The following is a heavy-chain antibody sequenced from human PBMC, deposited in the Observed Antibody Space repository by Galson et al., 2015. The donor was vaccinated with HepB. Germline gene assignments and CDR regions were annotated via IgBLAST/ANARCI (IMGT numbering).Heavy chain of an antibody. V-gene: IGHV4-30-2*01. CDR2: IYHSGTT. D-gene: IGHD3-10*01. J-gene: IGHJ4*02. Sequence: TLSLTCAVSRGSISSDTYSWSWIRQPPGKGLEWIGYIYHSGTTHYNPSLKSRVTISVDRSKKQFSLKLSSVTAADTAFYYCARGRYYDSGSASDFDNWGQGTLVTVSS. CDR1: RGSISSDTYS. CDR3: ARGRYYDSGSASDFDN.